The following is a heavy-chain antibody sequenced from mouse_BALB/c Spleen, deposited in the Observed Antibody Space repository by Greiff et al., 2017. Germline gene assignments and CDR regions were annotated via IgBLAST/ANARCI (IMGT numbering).Heavy chain of an antibody. J-gene: IGHJ2*01. CDR2: ISDGGSYT. Sequence: EVQLVESGGGLVKPGGSLKLSCAASGFTFSDYYMYWVRQTPEKRLEWVATISDGGSYTYYPDSVKGRFTISRDNAKNNLYLQMSSLKSEDTAMYYCARGVLRYYFDYWGQGTTLTVSA. CDR3: ARGVLRYYFDY. D-gene: IGHD1-1*01. V-gene: IGHV5-4*02. CDR1: GFTFSDYY.